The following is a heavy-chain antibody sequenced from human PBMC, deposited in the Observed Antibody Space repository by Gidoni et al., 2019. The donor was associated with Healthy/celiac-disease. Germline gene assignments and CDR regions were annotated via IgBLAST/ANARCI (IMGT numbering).Heavy chain of an antibody. CDR1: GYTFTSYA. CDR2: INTNTGNP. D-gene: IGHD4-4*01. Sequence: QVQLVQSGSELKKPGASVKVSCKAPGYTFTSYAMHWVRQAPGQGLEWMGWINTNTGNPTYAQGFTGRFVFSLDTSVSTAYLQISSLKAEDTAVYYCARAYHDYSNYFPYYYYYYMDVWGKGTTVTVSS. V-gene: IGHV7-4-1*02. CDR3: ARAYHDYSNYFPYYYYYYMDV. J-gene: IGHJ6*03.